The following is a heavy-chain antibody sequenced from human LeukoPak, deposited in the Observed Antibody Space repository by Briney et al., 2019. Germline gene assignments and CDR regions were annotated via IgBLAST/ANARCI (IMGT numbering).Heavy chain of an antibody. Sequence: PGRSLRLSCAASGFAFSSYGMHWVRQAPGKGLEWVALISDDGIKKYYGDSVKGRFSISRDNSKNTLYVQMNSLRAEDTAVYFCARDRSMVRGVTAFDYWGQGTLVTVSS. CDR2: ISDDGIKK. CDR1: GFAFSSYG. J-gene: IGHJ4*02. V-gene: IGHV3-30*03. CDR3: ARDRSMVRGVTAFDY. D-gene: IGHD3-10*01.